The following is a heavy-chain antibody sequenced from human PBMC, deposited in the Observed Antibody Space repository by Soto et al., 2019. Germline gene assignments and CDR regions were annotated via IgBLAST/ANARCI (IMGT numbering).Heavy chain of an antibody. D-gene: IGHD3-3*01. CDR3: AKRIPIFGVVIIRAGVDS. V-gene: IGHV3-30-3*02. Sequence: PGGSLRLSCAASGFTFSSYAMHWVRQAPGKGLEWVAVISYDGGNKYYADSVKGRFTTSRDNSKNTLYLQMNTLRVEDTAVYYSAKRIPIFGVVIIRAGVDSWGQGTLVTVSS. J-gene: IGHJ5*01. CDR2: ISYDGGNK. CDR1: GFTFSSYA.